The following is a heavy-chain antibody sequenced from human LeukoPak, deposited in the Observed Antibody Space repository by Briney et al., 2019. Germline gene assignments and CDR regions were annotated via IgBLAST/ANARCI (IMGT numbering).Heavy chain of an antibody. V-gene: IGHV1-3*02. CDR2: SNAGNGNT. CDR1: GYTFTSYA. CDR3: ARGNYYYGMDV. J-gene: IGHJ6*02. Sequence: PGGSLRLSCAASGYTFTSYAMHWVRQAPGQRLEWMGWSNAGNGNTKYSQEFQGRVTITRDTSASTAYMELSSLRSEDMAVYYCARGNYYYGMDVWGQGTTVTVSS.